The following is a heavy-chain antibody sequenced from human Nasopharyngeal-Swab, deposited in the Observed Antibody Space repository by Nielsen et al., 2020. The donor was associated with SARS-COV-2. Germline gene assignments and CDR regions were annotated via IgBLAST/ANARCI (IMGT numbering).Heavy chain of an antibody. CDR3: ARSHKGYSYGYTNYYGMDV. CDR1: GFTFSSYW. D-gene: IGHD5-18*01. V-gene: IGHV3-7*03. J-gene: IGHJ6*02. CDR2: IKQDGSEK. Sequence: GASLQISCAASGFTFSSYWMSWLRQARGKGLEWVANIKQDGSEKYYVESVKGRFTISRDNAMNSLYLQIHSLRAEDTAVYYCARSHKGYSYGYTNYYGMDVWGQGTTVTVSS.